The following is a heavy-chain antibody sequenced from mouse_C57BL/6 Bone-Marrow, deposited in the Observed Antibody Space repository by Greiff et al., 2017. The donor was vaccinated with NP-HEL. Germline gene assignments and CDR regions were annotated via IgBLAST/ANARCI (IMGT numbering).Heavy chain of an antibody. Sequence: EVQRVESEGGLVQPGSSMKLSCTASGFTFSDYYMAWVRQVPEKGLEWVANINYDGSSTYYLDSLKSRFIISRDNAKNILYLQMSSLKSEDTATYYCARDRLGWYFDVWGTGTTVTVSS. CDR2: INYDGSST. V-gene: IGHV5-16*01. J-gene: IGHJ1*03. D-gene: IGHD3-1*01. CDR3: ARDRLGWYFDV. CDR1: GFTFSDYY.